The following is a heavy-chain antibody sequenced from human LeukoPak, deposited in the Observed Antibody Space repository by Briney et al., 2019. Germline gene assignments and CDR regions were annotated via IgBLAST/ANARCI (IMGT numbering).Heavy chain of an antibody. CDR3: ARPHSSSWYGGTFYFDY. D-gene: IGHD6-13*01. Sequence: GESLKISCKGSGYHFTNSWIGWVRQMPGKGLEWMGIIYPGDSDARYNPSFQGQVTISADKSISTAYLQWSSLRASDTAMYYCARPHSSSWYGGTFYFDYWGQGTLVTVSS. CDR1: GYHFTNSW. CDR2: IYPGDSDA. V-gene: IGHV5-51*01. J-gene: IGHJ4*02.